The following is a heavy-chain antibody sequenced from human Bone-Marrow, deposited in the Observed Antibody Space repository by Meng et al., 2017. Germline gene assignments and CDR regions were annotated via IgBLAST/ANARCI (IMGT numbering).Heavy chain of an antibody. V-gene: IGHV3-73*01. CDR1: GVSFSDSD. J-gene: IGHJ3*02. D-gene: IGHD6-19*01. Sequence: GGSLRLSCAVSGVSFSDSDIHWVRQASGKGLEWVGRIGGRHKNYAAAYAAPVRGRFTISRDDSRNTAYLQMNSLKTEDSAVYYCSIYIRGHIWGQGTMVTVSS. CDR2: IGGRHKNYAA. CDR3: SIYIRGHI.